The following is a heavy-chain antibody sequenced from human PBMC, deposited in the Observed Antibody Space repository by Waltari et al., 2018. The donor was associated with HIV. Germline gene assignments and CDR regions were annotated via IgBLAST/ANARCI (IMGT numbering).Heavy chain of an antibody. Sequence: EVQLVESGGGLVHPGGSLRLSCAASGFTLRSYWMSWVRQAPGKGLEWVANIKHDGSEIYYVDSVKGRFTISRDNAKNSLYLQMNSLRAEDTAVYFCARRGGRSSPLGYWGQGTLVTVSS. V-gene: IGHV3-7*01. CDR2: IKHDGSEI. D-gene: IGHD6-13*01. CDR3: ARRGGRSSPLGY. J-gene: IGHJ4*02. CDR1: GFTLRSYW.